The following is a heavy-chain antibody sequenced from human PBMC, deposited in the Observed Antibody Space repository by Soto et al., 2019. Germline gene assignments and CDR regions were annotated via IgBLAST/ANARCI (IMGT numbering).Heavy chain of an antibody. D-gene: IGHD6-13*01. CDR2: INSDGSST. Sequence: EVQLVESGGGLVQPGGSLRLSCAASGLTFSSYWMHGVRQAPGKGLVWVSSINSDGSSTKYADSVKGRFTISRDNAKNTLFLQMDSLRAEDTAVYYCTRNSSWYYFDYWGQGTLVTVSS. CDR3: TRNSSWYYFDY. CDR1: GLTFSSYW. V-gene: IGHV3-74*01. J-gene: IGHJ4*02.